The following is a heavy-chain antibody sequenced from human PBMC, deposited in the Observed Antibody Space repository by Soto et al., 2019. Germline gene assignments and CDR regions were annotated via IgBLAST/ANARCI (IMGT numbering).Heavy chain of an antibody. CDR3: ARELAPCSSSSCYAFDV. J-gene: IGHJ3*01. V-gene: IGHV3-30*10. CDR2: ISYDGSFK. D-gene: IGHD2-2*01. Sequence: VAVISYDGSFKYYTDSVKGRFTISRDNSKSTLYLQVNSLGAEDTAVYYCARELAPCSSSSCYAFDVWGQGTQVTVSA.